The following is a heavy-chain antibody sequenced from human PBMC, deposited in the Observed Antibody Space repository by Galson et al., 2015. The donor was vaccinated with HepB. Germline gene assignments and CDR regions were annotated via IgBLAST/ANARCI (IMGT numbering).Heavy chain of an antibody. CDR2: ISDDGSNK. V-gene: IGHV3-30-3*01. D-gene: IGHD5-18*01. CDR1: GFIFSAYG. Sequence: SLRLSCAASGFIFSAYGMHWVRQAPGKGLEWVAGISDDGSNKYYADSVKGRFTISRDNSKKTVELQMNSLRAEDTAVYHCVRGNMQLWLAYWGQGTLVTVSS. CDR3: VRGNMQLWLAY. J-gene: IGHJ4*02.